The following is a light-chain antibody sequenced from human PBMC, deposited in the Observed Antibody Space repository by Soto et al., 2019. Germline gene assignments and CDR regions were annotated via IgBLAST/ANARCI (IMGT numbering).Light chain of an antibody. CDR3: QHYDDWPPWT. V-gene: IGKV3-15*01. CDR1: QSVSSN. J-gene: IGKJ1*01. CDR2: GGS. Sequence: DIVMTQSPPTLSVSPGERVTLSCRASQSVSSNLAWYQQKPGQAPRLLIYGGSTRATGVPARFSGSGSGTEFTLTLSSLQSEDFALYYCQHYDDWPPWTFGQGTKVEIK.